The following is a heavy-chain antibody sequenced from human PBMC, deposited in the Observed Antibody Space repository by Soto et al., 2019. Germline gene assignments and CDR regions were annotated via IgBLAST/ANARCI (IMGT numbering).Heavy chain of an antibody. D-gene: IGHD6-6*01. J-gene: IGHJ6*04. CDR1: GFTFSSYE. CDR2: ISSSGSTI. CDR3: ARVRDSSSSGMDV. V-gene: IGHV3-48*03. Sequence: GGSLRLSCAASGFTFSSYEMNWVRQAPGKGLEWVSYISSSGSTIYYADSVKGRFTISRDNAKNSLYLQMNSLRAEDTAVYYCARVRDSSSSGMDVWSKGTTVTVSS.